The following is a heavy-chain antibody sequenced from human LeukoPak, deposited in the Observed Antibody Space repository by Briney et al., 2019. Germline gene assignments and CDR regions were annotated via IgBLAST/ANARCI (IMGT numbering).Heavy chain of an antibody. J-gene: IGHJ4*02. Sequence: TSETLSLTCTGSGDSFSSYYWNWLRQAPGKGLEWIGYVYYRGNTHYNPSLKSRVTISVDTSKNQFSLRLTSVTAADTAVYFCARQYYDFWSGMNAEYYFDYWGQGTLVTVSS. CDR3: ARQYYDFWSGMNAEYYFDY. V-gene: IGHV4-59*08. CDR1: GDSFSSYY. CDR2: VYYRGNT. D-gene: IGHD3-3*01.